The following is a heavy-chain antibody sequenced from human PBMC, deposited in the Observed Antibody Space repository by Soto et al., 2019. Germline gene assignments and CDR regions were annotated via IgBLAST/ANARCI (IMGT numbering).Heavy chain of an antibody. V-gene: IGHV1-3*01. CDR3: NVQAGTGDY. D-gene: IGHD6-19*01. Sequence: QVHLVQSGAEAERPGASVRISCKGSGYTFTSYGINWVRQVSGQRFEWMGWINPANADAKYSRKFEGRVTITRDTSADTAYLVLGSLRSEDTAVYYCNVQAGTGDYWGQGTLVTVSS. CDR1: GYTFTSYG. J-gene: IGHJ4*02. CDR2: INPANADA.